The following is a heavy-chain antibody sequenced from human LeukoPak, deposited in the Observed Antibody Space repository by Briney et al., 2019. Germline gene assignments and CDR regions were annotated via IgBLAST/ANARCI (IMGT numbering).Heavy chain of an antibody. Sequence: PGGSLRLSCAASGSTFSDSDMHWVRQTSGKGLEWVGRIRDKASNYATAYAAPVKGRFTISRDDSKNTACLQMNSLKTEDTAIYYCTYYRRDPRGFYYGMDVWGQGTTVTVSS. CDR1: GSTFSDSD. J-gene: IGHJ6*02. V-gene: IGHV3-73*01. CDR2: IRDKASNYAT. CDR3: TYYRRDPRGFYYGMDV. D-gene: IGHD1-26*01.